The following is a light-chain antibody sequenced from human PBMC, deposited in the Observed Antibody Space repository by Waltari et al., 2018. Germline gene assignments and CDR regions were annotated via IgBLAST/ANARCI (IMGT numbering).Light chain of an antibody. CDR1: QNVNSY. CDR2: DAS. V-gene: IGKV3-11*01. CDR3: QQRANWPIT. Sequence: EIVLTQSPATLSLSPGERATLSCRASQNVNSYLAGYQQKPGQAPRVLIYDASNRATGIPARFSGSGSGTDFTLTISSLEPEDCADYYCQQRANWPITFGQGTRLEIK. J-gene: IGKJ5*01.